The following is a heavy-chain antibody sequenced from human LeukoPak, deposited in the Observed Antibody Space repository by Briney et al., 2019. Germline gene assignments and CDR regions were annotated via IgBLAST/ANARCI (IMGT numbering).Heavy chain of an antibody. V-gene: IGHV1-46*01. CDR1: GYTFINYY. J-gene: IGHJ4*02. D-gene: IGHD1-26*01. Sequence: GASVKVSCKASGYTFINYYMHWVRQAPGQGLEWMGMINPSGGSTSSAQKFQGRVTMTRDTSTSTVYMELSSLRSEDTALYYCARNSGSGLDYWGQGTLVTVSS. CDR3: ARNSGSGLDY. CDR2: INPSGGST.